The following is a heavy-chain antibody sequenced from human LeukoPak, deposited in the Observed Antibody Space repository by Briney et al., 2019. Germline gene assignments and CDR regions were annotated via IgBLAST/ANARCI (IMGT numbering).Heavy chain of an antibody. CDR3: ARESHGGLPRYDY. CDR1: GGSISSGDYY. V-gene: IGHV4-30-4*01. CDR2: IHYSGFT. Sequence: PSETLSLTCTVSGGSISSGDYYWSWIRQAPGRGLEWIGYIHYSGFTDYNPSLKSRVTISEDTPKNQFSLRLTSVTAADTAVYYCARESHGGLPRYDYWGQGTLVTVSS. J-gene: IGHJ4*02. D-gene: IGHD4-23*01.